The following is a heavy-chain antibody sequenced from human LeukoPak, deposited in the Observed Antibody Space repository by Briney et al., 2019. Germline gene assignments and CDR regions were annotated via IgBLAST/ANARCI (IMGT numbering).Heavy chain of an antibody. CDR3: ASSRPYYDILTGQSDDAFDI. CDR1: GGSLSSYY. J-gene: IGHJ3*02. V-gene: IGHV4-59*01. CDR2: ITYSGTT. Sequence: PSETLSLTCTVSGGSLSSYYRSWIRQPPGKGLEWIGYITYSGTTNYNPSLNSRVTISVDTSKNQFSLKPTSVTAADTAFYYCASSRPYYDILTGQSDDAFDIWGRGTMVTVSS. D-gene: IGHD3-9*01.